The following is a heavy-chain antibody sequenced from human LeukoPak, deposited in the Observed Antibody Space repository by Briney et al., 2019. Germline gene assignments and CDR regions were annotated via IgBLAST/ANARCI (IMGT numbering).Heavy chain of an antibody. CDR1: GFTVSTDH. V-gene: IGHV3-53*01. CDR2: SYSGGSR. D-gene: IGHD1-26*01. Sequence: PAGSLRLSCAAAGFTVSTDHMSWVRQAPGEGLEWVAVSYSGGSRSYAESVKGRFTISRDNSQNTLYLQMNSLRAEDTAVYYCARVWELSFDYWGQGTLVTVSS. CDR3: ARVWELSFDY. J-gene: IGHJ4*02.